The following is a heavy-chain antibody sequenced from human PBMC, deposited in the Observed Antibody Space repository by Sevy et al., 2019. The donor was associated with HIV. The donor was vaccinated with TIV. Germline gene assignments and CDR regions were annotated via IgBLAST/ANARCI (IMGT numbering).Heavy chain of an antibody. V-gene: IGHV4-59*01. Sequence: SETLSLTCTVSGGSISSYYWSWIRQPPGKGLEWIGYIYYNGSTNYNPSLKSRVTISVDTSKNQFSLKLSSVTAADTAVYYCARAMTPYHYYYGMDVWGQGTTVTVSS. CDR3: ARAMTPYHYYYGMDV. CDR1: GGSISSYY. J-gene: IGHJ6*02. CDR2: IYYNGST.